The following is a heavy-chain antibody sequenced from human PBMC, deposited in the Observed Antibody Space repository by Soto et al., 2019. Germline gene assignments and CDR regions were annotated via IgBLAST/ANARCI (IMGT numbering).Heavy chain of an antibody. V-gene: IGHV3-48*01. CDR2: ISSSSSVI. CDR1: GFILSDCA. D-gene: IGHD7-27*01. CDR3: ARDLSWGSNWYYYMDV. Sequence: EVQLVESGGGLVQPGGSLRLSCATSGFILSDCAMNWVRQAPGKGLEWVSYISSSSSVIEYADSVKGRFTVSRDNARNSLYLQMNGLRAEDTAVYYCARDLSWGSNWYYYMDVWGKGTTVTVSS. J-gene: IGHJ6*03.